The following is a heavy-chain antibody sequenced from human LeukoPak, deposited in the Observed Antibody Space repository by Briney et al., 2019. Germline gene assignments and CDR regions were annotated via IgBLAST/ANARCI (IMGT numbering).Heavy chain of an antibody. Sequence: SETLSLTCTLSGGSISTYYWSWVRQPPGKGLEWIGYIYYTGSTDYNPSLKSRVTMSVDTSKNQFSLKLSSVTAADTAVYYCARESRIAAAGTDGYYFDYWGQGTLVTVSS. CDR1: GGSISTYY. J-gene: IGHJ4*02. D-gene: IGHD6-13*01. V-gene: IGHV4-59*01. CDR3: ARESRIAAAGTDGYYFDY. CDR2: IYYTGST.